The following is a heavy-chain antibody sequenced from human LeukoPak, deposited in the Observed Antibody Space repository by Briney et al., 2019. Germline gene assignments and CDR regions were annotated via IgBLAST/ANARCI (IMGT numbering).Heavy chain of an antibody. CDR3: ARELGINAFDV. J-gene: IGHJ3*01. V-gene: IGHV1-2*02. CDR2: IDPNSGVT. Sequence: ASVKVSCKASGYTLTDNHLYWVRQAPGQGLEWMGWIDPNSGVTNFAQNFQGRLTMTRDTSINTAYMELSRLISDDTTVYYCARELGINAFDVWGQGTMVTVSS. D-gene: IGHD7-27*01. CDR1: GYTLTDNH.